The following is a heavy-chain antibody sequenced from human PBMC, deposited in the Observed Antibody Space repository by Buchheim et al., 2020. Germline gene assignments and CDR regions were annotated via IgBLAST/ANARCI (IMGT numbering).Heavy chain of an antibody. CDR3: AKDYLSESITMVRGVAPDY. Sequence: QVQLVESGGGVVQPGRSLRLSCAASGFTFSSYGMHWVRQAPGKGLEWVAVISYDGSNKYYADSVKGRFTISRDNSKNTLYLQRNSLRAEDTAVYYCAKDYLSESITMVRGVAPDYWGQGTL. D-gene: IGHD3-10*01. CDR1: GFTFSSYG. CDR2: ISYDGSNK. J-gene: IGHJ4*02. V-gene: IGHV3-30*18.